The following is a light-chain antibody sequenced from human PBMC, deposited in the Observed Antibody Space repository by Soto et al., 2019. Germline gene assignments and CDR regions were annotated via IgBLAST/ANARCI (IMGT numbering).Light chain of an antibody. V-gene: IGKV3-15*01. CDR2: GAS. J-gene: IGKJ1*01. CDR1: QSVSSS. Sequence: EVVMTQSPATLSMSPGERATLSCRASQSVSSSLAWYQQKPGQAPRLLIYGASTRATGIPDRFSGSGSETEFTLTISSLQAEDFAIYYCQQSNNWWTFGQGTKVEIK. CDR3: QQSNNWWT.